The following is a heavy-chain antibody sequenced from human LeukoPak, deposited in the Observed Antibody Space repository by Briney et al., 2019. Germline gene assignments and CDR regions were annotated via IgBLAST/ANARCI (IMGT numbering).Heavy chain of an antibody. Sequence: GGSLRLSCAASGFTFSKSWMTWVRQAPGKGLQWVAHINADGSKKYYVDSGMGRFTISRDNAKTSSYLQMNSLKAEDTAVYYCARWSSAWEFDYWGQGTLVSVSS. V-gene: IGHV3-7*05. D-gene: IGHD6-19*01. J-gene: IGHJ4*02. CDR2: INADGSKK. CDR3: ARWSSAWEFDY. CDR1: GFTFSKSW.